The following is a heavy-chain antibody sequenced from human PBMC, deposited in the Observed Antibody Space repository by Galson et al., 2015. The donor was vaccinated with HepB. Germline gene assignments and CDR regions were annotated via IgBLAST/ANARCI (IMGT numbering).Heavy chain of an antibody. CDR2: IYYSGST. D-gene: IGHD6-19*01. V-gene: IGHV4-59*01. Sequence: SLTCTVSGGSISSYYWSWIRQPPGKGLEWIGYIYYSGSTNYNPSLKSRVTISVDTSKNQFSLKLSSVTAADTAVYYCAREGGQWLGYYYYGMDVWGQGTTVTVSS. CDR3: AREGGQWLGYYYYGMDV. J-gene: IGHJ6*02. CDR1: GGSISSYY.